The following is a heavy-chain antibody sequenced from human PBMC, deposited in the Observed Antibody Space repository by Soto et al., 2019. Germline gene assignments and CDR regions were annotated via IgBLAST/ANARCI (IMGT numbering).Heavy chain of an antibody. J-gene: IGHJ4*02. D-gene: IGHD3-9*01. CDR1: GGSVSSGSYY. V-gene: IGHV4-61*01. Sequence: SETLSLTCTVSGGSVSSGSYYWSWIRQPPGKGLEWIGYIYYSGSTNYDPPLKSRVTISVDTSKNQFSLKLSSVTAADTAVYYCARGPYYDILTGYTRIDYWGQGTLVTVSS. CDR3: ARGPYYDILTGYTRIDY. CDR2: IYYSGST.